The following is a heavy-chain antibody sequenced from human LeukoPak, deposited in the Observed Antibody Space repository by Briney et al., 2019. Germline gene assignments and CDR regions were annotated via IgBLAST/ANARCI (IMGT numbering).Heavy chain of an antibody. Sequence: PSETLSLTCTVSGGSISSGAYYWSWIRQHPGKGLEWIGYIYYSGSTYYNPSLKSRVTISVDTSKNQFSLKLSSVTAADTAVYYCARALTTLTYEGYWGQGTLVTVSS. CDR3: ARALTTLTYEGY. D-gene: IGHD1-1*01. J-gene: IGHJ4*02. CDR1: GGSISSGAYY. V-gene: IGHV4-30-4*08. CDR2: IYYSGST.